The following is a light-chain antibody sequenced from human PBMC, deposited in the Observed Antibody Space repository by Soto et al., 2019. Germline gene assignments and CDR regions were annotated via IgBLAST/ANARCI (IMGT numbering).Light chain of an antibody. CDR3: SSYTTSSTYVV. Sequence: QSVLTQPASVSGSPGQSITISCTGTSSDIGGYNYVSWYQQHPGKVPKLMIYAVTNRPSGVSNRFSGSKSGNTASLTISGLQAEDEADYYCSSYTTSSTYVVFGGGTKLTVL. CDR2: AVT. CDR1: SSDIGGYNY. J-gene: IGLJ2*01. V-gene: IGLV2-14*01.